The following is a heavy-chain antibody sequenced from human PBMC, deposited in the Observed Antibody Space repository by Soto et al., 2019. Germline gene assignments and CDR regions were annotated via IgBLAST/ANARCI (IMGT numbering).Heavy chain of an antibody. J-gene: IGHJ5*01. Sequence: PGGSLRLSCAASGFTFTTYAMSWVRQAPGKGLEWVSAISGSGGRTYYADSVKGRFTISRDNSKNTLYLQMNSLIAEVTAVYYCAKKPNGFDSWGQGTLVTVSS. CDR2: ISGSGGRT. V-gene: IGHV3-23*01. CDR3: AKKPNGFDS. CDR1: GFTFTTYA.